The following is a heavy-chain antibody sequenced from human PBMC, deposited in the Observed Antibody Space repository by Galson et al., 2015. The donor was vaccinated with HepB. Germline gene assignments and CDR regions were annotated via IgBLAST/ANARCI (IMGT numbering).Heavy chain of an antibody. J-gene: IGHJ4*02. Sequence: SLRLSCAASGFTFSVYTMNWVRQAPGKGLEWVSAIRGSGTGTYYADSVKGRFTISRDDSKNTLFLQFNSLRAEDTAIYYCAKDSGLGGEDYWGQGLLVSGSS. CDR2: IRGSGTGT. CDR1: GFTFSVYT. D-gene: IGHD3-16*01. CDR3: AKDSGLGGEDY. V-gene: IGHV3-23*01.